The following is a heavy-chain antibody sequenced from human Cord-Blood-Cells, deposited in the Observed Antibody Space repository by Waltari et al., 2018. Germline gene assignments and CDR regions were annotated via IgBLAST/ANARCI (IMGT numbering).Heavy chain of an antibody. CDR2: MNPNSGNT. D-gene: IGHD3-3*01. V-gene: IGHV1-8*01. CDR3: ARGAPALRFLELLEAYYGMDV. Sequence: QVQLVQSGAAVKKPGASVTVSCQASGYTFTSYDLNWVRQDTGQGLECMAEMNPNSGNTVDAQKFQSRVTMTRNTSISTAYMELSSLRSEDTAVYYCARGAPALRFLELLEAYYGMDVWGQGTTVTVSS. J-gene: IGHJ6*02. CDR1: GYTFTSYD.